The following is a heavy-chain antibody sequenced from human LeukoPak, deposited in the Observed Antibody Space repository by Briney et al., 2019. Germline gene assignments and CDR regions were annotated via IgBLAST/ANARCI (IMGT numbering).Heavy chain of an antibody. J-gene: IGHJ4*02. CDR1: GGSISNAAYY. V-gene: IGHV4-31*03. CDR2: IYYSGST. Sequence: PSETLSLTYTVSGGSISNAAYYWSWIRQHPGKGLEWIGYIYYSGSTYYDPSLKSRVTISVDTSKNQFSLELSSVTAADTAVYYCARVAAATTNPRFDYWGQGTLVTVSS. CDR3: ARVAAATTNPRFDY. D-gene: IGHD5-24*01.